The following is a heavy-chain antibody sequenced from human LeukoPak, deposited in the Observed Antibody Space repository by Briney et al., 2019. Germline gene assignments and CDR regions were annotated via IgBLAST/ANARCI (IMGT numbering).Heavy chain of an antibody. CDR3: AKDRGYCSSTSCQAMHFQH. V-gene: IGHV3-30*02. Sequence: PGGSLRFSCAASGFTFCSYGMHWVRQAPGKGLEWVAFIRYDGSNKYYADSVKGRFTISRDNSENTLYLQMNSLRAEDTAVYYCAKDRGYCSSTSCQAMHFQHWGQGTLVTVSS. CDR2: IRYDGSNK. J-gene: IGHJ1*01. CDR1: GFTFCSYG. D-gene: IGHD2-2*01.